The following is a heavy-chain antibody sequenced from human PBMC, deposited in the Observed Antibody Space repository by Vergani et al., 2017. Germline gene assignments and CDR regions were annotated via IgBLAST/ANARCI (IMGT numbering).Heavy chain of an antibody. Sequence: QVQLVQSGAEVKKPGSSVKVSCKASGYTFTSYYMHWVRKAPGQGLEWMGIINPSGGSTSYAQKFQGRVTMTRDTSTSTVYMELSSLRSEDTAVYYCARSRIVATIKDTIDYWGQGTLVTVSS. CDR3: ARSRIVATIKDTIDY. CDR1: GYTFTSYY. D-gene: IGHD5-12*01. V-gene: IGHV1-46*01. J-gene: IGHJ4*02. CDR2: INPSGGST.